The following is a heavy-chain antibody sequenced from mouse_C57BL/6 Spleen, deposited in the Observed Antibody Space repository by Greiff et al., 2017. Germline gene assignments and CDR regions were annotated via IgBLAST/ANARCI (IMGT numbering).Heavy chain of an antibody. J-gene: IGHJ4*01. Sequence: EVQLQQSGPELVKPGASVKISCKASGYTFTDYYMNWVKQSHGKSLEWIGDINPNNGGTSYNQKFKGKATLTVDKSSSTAYMELRSLTSEDSAVYYCARDILLRSYAMDYWGQGTSVTVSS. CDR2: INPNNGGT. D-gene: IGHD1-1*01. CDR1: GYTFTDYY. CDR3: ARDILLRSYAMDY. V-gene: IGHV1-26*01.